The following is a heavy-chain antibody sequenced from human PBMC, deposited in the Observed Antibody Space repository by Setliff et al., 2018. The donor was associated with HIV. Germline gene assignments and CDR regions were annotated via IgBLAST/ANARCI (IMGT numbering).Heavy chain of an antibody. CDR3: TTRAVPSRWGELQFLERYYYSMDV. J-gene: IGHJ6*03. CDR1: GLTFSNAW. V-gene: IGHV3-15*01. Sequence: GSLRLSCAASGLTFSNAWMNWVRQAPGKGLEWVGRIKSKSDGGTKDYAAPVKGRFTISRDDSKNTLYLQMNSLKIEDTAVYYCTTRAVPSRWGELQFLERYYYSMDVWGKGTTVTVSS. CDR2: IKSKSDGGTK. D-gene: IGHD3-3*01.